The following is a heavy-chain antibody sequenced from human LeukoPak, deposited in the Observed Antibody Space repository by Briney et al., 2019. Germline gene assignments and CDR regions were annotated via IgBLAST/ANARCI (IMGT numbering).Heavy chain of an antibody. CDR1: GFTFSSHW. CDR3: ARAIDVADY. Sequence: GGSLRLSCVASGFTFSSHWMAWVRQAPGKGLEWVANINPDGRTKFYLDSVKGRFTISRDNAKGSAYLQMNSLRVDDTALYYCARAIDVADYWGQGTLVTVSS. V-gene: IGHV3-7*01. J-gene: IGHJ4*02. D-gene: IGHD2-15*01. CDR2: INPDGRTK.